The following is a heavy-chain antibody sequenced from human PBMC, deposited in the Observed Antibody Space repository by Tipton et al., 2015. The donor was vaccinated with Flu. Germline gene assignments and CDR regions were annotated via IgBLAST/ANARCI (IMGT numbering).Heavy chain of an antibody. Sequence: LRLSCTVSGDSISSSSYYWGRIRQPPGKGLEWIGCVYYSGSTYYNPSLKSRVTISADKSKNQFSLKLSSVTAADTAVYYCARVGRPAAGNYNTFNMWGQGTMVTVSS. J-gene: IGHJ3*02. D-gene: IGHD6-13*01. CDR1: GDSISSSSYY. CDR2: VYYSGST. CDR3: ARVGRPAAGNYNTFNM. V-gene: IGHV4-39*07.